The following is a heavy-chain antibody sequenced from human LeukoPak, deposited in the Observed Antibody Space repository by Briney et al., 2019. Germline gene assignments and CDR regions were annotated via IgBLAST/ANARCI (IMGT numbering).Heavy chain of an antibody. V-gene: IGHV3-11*06. CDR3: SRDRTGSYYFDD. J-gene: IGHJ4*02. CDR2: ISGSSSYT. Sequence: GESLRLSCAASGFTFSDYYMSWLRQAPGKGLEWVSYISGSSSYTNYADSVKGRFTISRDNAKNSLYLQMNSLRAEDTAVYYCSRDRTGSYYFDDWGQGTLVTVSS. D-gene: IGHD1-26*01. CDR1: GFTFSDYY.